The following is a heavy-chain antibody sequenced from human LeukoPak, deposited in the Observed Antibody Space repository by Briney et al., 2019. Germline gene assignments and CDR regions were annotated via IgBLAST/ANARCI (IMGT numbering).Heavy chain of an antibody. CDR2: INHIGST. J-gene: IGHJ4*02. D-gene: IGHD5-24*01. Sequence: SETLSLTCAVYGGSFSGYYWSWIRQPPGKGLEWIGEINHIGSTNYNPSLKSRVTRLVHTSKHQFSLKLSSVTAADTAFYYCARHLPAPELQFYFAYWDQGTLVTVSS. V-gene: IGHV4-34*01. CDR3: ARHLPAPELQFYFAY. CDR1: GGSFSGYY.